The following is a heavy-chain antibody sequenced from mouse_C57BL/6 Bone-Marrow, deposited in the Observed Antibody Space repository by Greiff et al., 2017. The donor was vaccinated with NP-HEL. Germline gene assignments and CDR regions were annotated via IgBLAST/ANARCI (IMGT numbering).Heavy chain of an antibody. CDR2: IDPSDSET. D-gene: IGHD4-1*01. J-gene: IGHJ2*01. CDR3: ARGGLTGSSYYFDY. Sequence: VQLQQPGAELVRPGSSVKLSCKASGYTFTSYWMHWVKQRPIQGLEWIGNIDPSDSETHYNQKFKDKATLTVDKSSSTAYMQRSSLTSEDSAVYYCARGGLTGSSYYFDYWGQGTTLTVSS. CDR1: GYTFTSYW. V-gene: IGHV1-52*01.